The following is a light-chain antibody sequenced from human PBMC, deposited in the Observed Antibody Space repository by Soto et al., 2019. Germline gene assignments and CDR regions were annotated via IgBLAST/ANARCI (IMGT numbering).Light chain of an antibody. J-gene: IGLJ7*01. V-gene: IGLV1-40*01. Sequence: QLVLTRPPSVSGAPGQRVTISCTGSSSNIGAGYDVHWYQQLPGTAPKLLIYGNSNRPSGVPDRFSGSKSGTSASLAITGLQAEDEADYYCQSYDSSLSGAVFGGGTQLTV. CDR2: GNS. CDR1: SSNIGAGYD. CDR3: QSYDSSLSGAV.